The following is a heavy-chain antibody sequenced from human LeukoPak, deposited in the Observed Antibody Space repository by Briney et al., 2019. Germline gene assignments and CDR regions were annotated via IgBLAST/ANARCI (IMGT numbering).Heavy chain of an antibody. CDR2: IIPILGIA. D-gene: IGHD6-19*01. V-gene: IGHV1-69*04. CDR3: ASQAGTFYFDY. J-gene: IGHJ4*02. Sequence: ASVKVSCKASGGTFSSYAISWVRQAPGQGLEWMGRIIPILGIANYAQKFQGRVMITADKSTSTAYMELSSLRSEDTAVYYCASQAGTFYFDYWGQGTLVTVSS. CDR1: GGTFSSYA.